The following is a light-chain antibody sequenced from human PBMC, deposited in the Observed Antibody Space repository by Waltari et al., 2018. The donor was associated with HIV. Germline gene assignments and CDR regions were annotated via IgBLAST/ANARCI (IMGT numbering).Light chain of an antibody. J-gene: IGLJ3*02. CDR2: DKN. Sequence: SSALTQDPAVSVALGQTVTITCQGDSLRSYYASWYQQKPGQAPILVICDKNHRPSGIPDRFSGSSSGNTASLTITGAQAEDEADYYCNSRDSSGNHWVFGGGTKLTVL. CDR1: SLRSYY. CDR3: NSRDSSGNHWV. V-gene: IGLV3-19*01.